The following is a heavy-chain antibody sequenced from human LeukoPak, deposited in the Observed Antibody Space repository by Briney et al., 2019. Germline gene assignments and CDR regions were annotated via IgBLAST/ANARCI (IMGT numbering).Heavy chain of an antibody. CDR1: GGSISSSNR. V-gene: IGHV4-4*02. CDR2: IYHSGST. Sequence: SETLSLTCAVSGGSISSSNRWSWVRPPPGKGLEWIGEIYHSGSTNYNPSLKSRVTISVDKSKNQFSLKLSSVTAADTAVYYCARGHRKTHATTVTTRRSPEYFQHWGQGTLVTVSS. CDR3: ARGHRKTHATTVTTRRSPEYFQH. D-gene: IGHD4-17*01. J-gene: IGHJ1*01.